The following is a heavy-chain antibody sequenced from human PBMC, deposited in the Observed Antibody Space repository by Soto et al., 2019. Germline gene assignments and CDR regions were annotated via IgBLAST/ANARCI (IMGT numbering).Heavy chain of an antibody. CDR3: ARTKYYYDSSPPDDAFDI. Sequence: PGGSVRLSXAASGFTFSSYEMNWVRQAPGKGLEWVSYISSSGSTIYYADSVKGRFTISRDNAKNSLYLQMNSLRAEDTAVYYCARTKYYYDSSPPDDAFDIWGQESMFSVSS. V-gene: IGHV3-48*03. J-gene: IGHJ3*02. CDR2: ISSSGSTI. CDR1: GFTFSSYE. D-gene: IGHD3-22*01.